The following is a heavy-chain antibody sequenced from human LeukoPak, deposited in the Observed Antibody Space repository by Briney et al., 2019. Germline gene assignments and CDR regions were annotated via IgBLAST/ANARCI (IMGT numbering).Heavy chain of an antibody. CDR3: ARDAPPVV. CDR1: GFTFSSYA. Sequence: GGSLRLSCAASGFTFSSYAMHWVRQAPGKGLEWVAVISYDGSNKYYADSVKGRFTISRDNVKNTLYLQMNSLRAEDTAVYYCARDAPPVVWGQGALVTVSS. D-gene: IGHD3-16*02. J-gene: IGHJ4*02. CDR2: ISYDGSNK. V-gene: IGHV3-30-3*01.